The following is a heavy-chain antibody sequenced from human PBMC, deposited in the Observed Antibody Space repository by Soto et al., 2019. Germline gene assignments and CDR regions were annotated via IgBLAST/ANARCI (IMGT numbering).Heavy chain of an antibody. J-gene: IGHJ3*02. CDR3: AKDSGSSGSDAFDI. V-gene: IGHV3-9*01. Sequence: LRLSCAASGFTFDDYAMHWVRQAPGKGLEWVSGISWNSGSIGYADSVKGRFTISRDNAKNSLYLQMNSLRAEDTALYYCAKDSGSSGSDAFDIWGQGTMVPVS. D-gene: IGHD3-22*01. CDR1: GFTFDDYA. CDR2: ISWNSGSI.